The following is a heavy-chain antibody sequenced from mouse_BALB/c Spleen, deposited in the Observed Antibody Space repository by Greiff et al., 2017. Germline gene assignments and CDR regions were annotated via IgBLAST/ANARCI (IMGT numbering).Heavy chain of an antibody. J-gene: IGHJ4*01. CDR2: ISNGGGST. D-gene: IGHD2-14*01. V-gene: IGHV5-12-2*01. CDR3: ARHLPAGVRRGTYYAMDY. Sequence: EVMLVESGGGLVQPGGSLKLSCAASGFTFSSYTMSWVRQTPEKRLEWVAYISNGGGSTYYPDTVKGRFTISRDNAKNTLYLQLSSLKSEDTAMYYCARHLPAGVRRGTYYAMDYWGQGTSVTVSS. CDR1: GFTFSSYT.